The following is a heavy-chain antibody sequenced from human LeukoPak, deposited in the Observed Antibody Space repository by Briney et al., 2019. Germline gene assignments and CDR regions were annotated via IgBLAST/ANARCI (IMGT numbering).Heavy chain of an antibody. D-gene: IGHD6-13*01. CDR2: IYYSGST. J-gene: IGHJ4*02. CDR3: ARADSSSWYFSFDY. CDR1: GGSISSSSYY. Sequence: SETLSLTCTVSGGSISSSSYYWGWIRQPPGKGLEWIGSIYYSGSTYYNPSLKSRVTISVDTSKDQFSLKLSSVTAADTAVYYCARADSSSWYFSFDYWGQGTLVTVSS. V-gene: IGHV4-39*07.